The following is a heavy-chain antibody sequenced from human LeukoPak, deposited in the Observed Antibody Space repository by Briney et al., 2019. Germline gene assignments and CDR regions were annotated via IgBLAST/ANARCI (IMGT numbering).Heavy chain of an antibody. D-gene: IGHD2-15*01. J-gene: IGHJ4*02. CDR1: GFTLSSYA. Sequence: GGSLRLSCAASGFTLSSYAMSWVRQGPEKGLEWVSAIIVSGNTYNADSVKGRFTISRDSSKNTLYLQMNSLRAGDAAVYYCAKAPVTTCSGAYCYPFDYWSQGTLVTVSS. CDR3: AKAPVTTCSGAYCYPFDY. V-gene: IGHV3-23*01. CDR2: IIVSGNT.